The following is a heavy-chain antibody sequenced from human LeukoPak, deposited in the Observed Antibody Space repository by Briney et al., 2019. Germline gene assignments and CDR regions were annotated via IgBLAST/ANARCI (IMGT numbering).Heavy chain of an antibody. CDR1: GFTFSSYS. J-gene: IGHJ4*02. Sequence: GGSLRLSCAASGFTFSSYSMNWVRQAPGKGLEWVSYISSSSSTIYYADSVKGRFTISRDNAKNSLYLQMNSLRAKDTAVYYCARDLGVVSHYYFDYWGQGTLVTVSS. CDR3: ARDLGVVSHYYFDY. V-gene: IGHV3-48*01. CDR2: ISSSSSTI. D-gene: IGHD2/OR15-2a*01.